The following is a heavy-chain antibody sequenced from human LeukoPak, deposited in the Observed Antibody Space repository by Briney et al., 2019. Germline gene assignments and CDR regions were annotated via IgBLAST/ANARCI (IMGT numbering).Heavy chain of an antibody. CDR1: GFTVSSNY. V-gene: IGHV3-53*01. Sequence: PGGSLRLSCAASGFTVSSNYMSWVRQARGKGLEWVSVISSGGSTYYADSVKGRFTISRDNSKNTLYLQMNSLRAEDTAVYYCASNRLLRYFDWLLLSLWGQGTLVTVSS. CDR2: ISSGGST. D-gene: IGHD3-9*01. CDR3: ASNRLLRYFDWLLLSL. J-gene: IGHJ4*02.